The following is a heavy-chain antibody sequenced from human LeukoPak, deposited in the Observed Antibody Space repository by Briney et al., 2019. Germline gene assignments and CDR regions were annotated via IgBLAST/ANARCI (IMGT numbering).Heavy chain of an antibody. CDR2: ISTTGTYI. CDR3: ARDSRHGYTYGIDS. J-gene: IGHJ4*02. CDR1: GFTFSSYS. V-gene: IGHV3-21*01. Sequence: GGSLRLSCAASGFTFSSYSMNWVRQAPGKGLEWVSSISTTGTYIYYGHSMKGRFTISRDNANNSLYLQINSLGAEDTAVYFCARDSRHGYTYGIDSWGQGTLVTVSS. D-gene: IGHD5-18*01.